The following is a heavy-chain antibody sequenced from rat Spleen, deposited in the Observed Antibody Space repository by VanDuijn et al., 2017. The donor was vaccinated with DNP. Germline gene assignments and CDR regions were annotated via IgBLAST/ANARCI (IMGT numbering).Heavy chain of an antibody. CDR2: ITSSGGST. J-gene: IGHJ1*01. CDR1: GFTFNKYW. CDR3: ARVNNLLGWHFDF. D-gene: IGHD1-10*01. V-gene: IGHV5-31*01. Sequence: EVQLVESGGDLVQPGRSLKLSCVASGFTFNKYWMTWIRQVPGKGLEWVAAITSSGGSTYYPDSVKGRFTISRDNAKNTLYLQMNSLRSEDTATYYCARVNNLLGWHFDFWGPGTMVTVSS.